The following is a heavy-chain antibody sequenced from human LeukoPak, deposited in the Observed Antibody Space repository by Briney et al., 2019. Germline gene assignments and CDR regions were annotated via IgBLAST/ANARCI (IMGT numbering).Heavy chain of an antibody. V-gene: IGHV4-34*01. CDR3: AKDAIRWYYYCMDV. Sequence: SETLSLTCAVYGGSFSGYYWSWIRQPPGKGLEWIGEINHSGSANYNPSLKSRVTISVDTSKNQFSLKLSSVTAADTAVYYCAKDAIRWYYYCMDVWGKGTTVTISS. CDR2: INHSGSA. D-gene: IGHD2-2*01. CDR1: GGSFSGYY. J-gene: IGHJ6*03.